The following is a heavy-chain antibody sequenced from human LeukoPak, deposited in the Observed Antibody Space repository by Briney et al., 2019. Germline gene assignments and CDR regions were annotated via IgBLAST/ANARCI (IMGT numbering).Heavy chain of an antibody. CDR1: GYSFPTYD. V-gene: IGHV1-8*03. J-gene: IGHJ4*02. Sequence: ASVKVSCKASGYSFPTYDINWVRQATGQGLQWMGWMSSKSGHTAYAQKFQGRVIFTRNISISTAYMELSSLRSEDTAVYYCARAPTVTTDYFDYWGQGTLVTVSS. CDR3: ARAPTVTTDYFDY. D-gene: IGHD4-17*01. CDR2: MSSKSGHT.